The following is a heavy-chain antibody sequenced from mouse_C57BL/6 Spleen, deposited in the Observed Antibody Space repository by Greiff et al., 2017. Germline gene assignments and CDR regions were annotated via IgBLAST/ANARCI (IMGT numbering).Heavy chain of an antibody. CDR2: IWSDGST. Sequence: VQVVESGPGLVAPSQSLSITCTVSGFSLTSYGVHWVRQPPGKGLEWLVVIWSDGSTTYNSALKSRLSISKDNSKSQVFLKMNSLQTDDTAMYYCARQAGDGYYVYAMDYWGQGTSVTVSS. V-gene: IGHV2-6-1*01. J-gene: IGHJ4*01. CDR1: GFSLTSYG. CDR3: ARQAGDGYYVYAMDY. D-gene: IGHD2-3*01.